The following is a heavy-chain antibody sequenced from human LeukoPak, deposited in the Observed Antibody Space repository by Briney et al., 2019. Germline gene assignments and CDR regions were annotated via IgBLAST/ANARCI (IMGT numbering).Heavy chain of an antibody. CDR2: ISSSSSYI. D-gene: IGHD6-6*01. V-gene: IGHV3-21*01. CDR3: AREMWQLHAFDI. Sequence: GGSLRLSCAASGFTFSSYSMNWVRQAPGKGLEWVSSISSSSSYIYYADSVKGRFTISRDNAKNSLYLQMNSLRAEDTAVYYCAREMWQLHAFDIWGQGTMVTVSS. CDR1: GFTFSSYS. J-gene: IGHJ3*02.